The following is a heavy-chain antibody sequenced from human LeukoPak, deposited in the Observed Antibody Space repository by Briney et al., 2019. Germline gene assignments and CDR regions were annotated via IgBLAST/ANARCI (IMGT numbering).Heavy chain of an antibody. J-gene: IGHJ4*02. Sequence: GGSLRLSCEGSAFIFSGHWMNWVRQTPGKGLEWVASIKEDGSERQYVDSVKGRFSISRDNTKGSLFLQLNSLRAEDTAVYYCARDAWVTAGVYYFDFWGQGTLVTVSS. CDR2: IKEDGSER. V-gene: IGHV3-7*03. CDR1: AFIFSGHW. D-gene: IGHD2-21*02. CDR3: ARDAWVTAGVYYFDF.